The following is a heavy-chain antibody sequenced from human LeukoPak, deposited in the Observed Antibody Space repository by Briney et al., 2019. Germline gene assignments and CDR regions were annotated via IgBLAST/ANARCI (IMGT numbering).Heavy chain of an antibody. Sequence: GGSLRLSCAASGFTFDDYGMSWVRQAPGKGLEWVSGINWNGGATGYADSVKGRFTISRDNAKNSLYLQMNSLRAEDTALYYCARDGAMIAAGGYFDYWGQGTLVTFSS. CDR1: GFTFDDYG. CDR3: ARDGAMIAAGGYFDY. D-gene: IGHD5-12*01. V-gene: IGHV3-20*04. J-gene: IGHJ4*02. CDR2: INWNGGAT.